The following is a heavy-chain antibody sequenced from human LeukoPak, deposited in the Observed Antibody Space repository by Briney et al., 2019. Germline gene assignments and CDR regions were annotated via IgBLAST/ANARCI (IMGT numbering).Heavy chain of an antibody. CDR3: ARIPLLGATTGCCYWFDP. CDR1: GGSISSSSYY. CDR2: IYYSGST. J-gene: IGHJ5*02. V-gene: IGHV4-39*01. Sequence: SETLSLTCTVSGGSISSSSYYWGWLRHPPGKGVEWIGSIYYSGSTYYNPSLKSRVTISVNTSKNQFSLELSSVTAADTAVYDCARIPLLGATTGCCYWFDPWGQGTLVTVSS. D-gene: IGHD1-26*01.